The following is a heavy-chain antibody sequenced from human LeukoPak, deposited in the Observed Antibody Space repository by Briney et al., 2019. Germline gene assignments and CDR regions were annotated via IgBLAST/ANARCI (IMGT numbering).Heavy chain of an antibody. V-gene: IGHV4-61*02. Sequence: SQTLSLTCTVSGGSISSGRNYWTWIRQPAGKGLEWIGRIYIFSGSTNYNPSLKSRVTISVDTSKNQFSLKLSSVTAADTAVYYCARDTYSYGSPFDYWGQGTLVTVSS. CDR1: GGSISSGRNY. D-gene: IGHD5-18*01. CDR3: ARDTYSYGSPFDY. CDR2: IYIFSGST. J-gene: IGHJ4*02.